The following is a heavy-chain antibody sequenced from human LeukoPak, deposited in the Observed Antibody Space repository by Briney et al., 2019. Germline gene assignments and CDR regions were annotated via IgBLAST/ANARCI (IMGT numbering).Heavy chain of an antibody. D-gene: IGHD1-7*01. Sequence: ASVKVSCKASGYTFTNYYMHWVRQAPGQGLEWMGIINPSGDSTSDAQKFQGRVTMTRDTSTSTVYMDLSSMRSEDTAVYYCARAGTGTSVRWDYWGQGTLATVSS. CDR3: ARAGTGTSVRWDY. CDR2: INPSGDST. CDR1: GYTFTNYY. J-gene: IGHJ4*02. V-gene: IGHV1-46*01.